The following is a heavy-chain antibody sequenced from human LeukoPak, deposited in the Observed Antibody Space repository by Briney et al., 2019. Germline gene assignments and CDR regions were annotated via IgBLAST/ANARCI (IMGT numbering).Heavy chain of an antibody. Sequence: ASVNVSCKASGYTFTIYGITWVRQAPGEGLEWMGWISTYNDNTNYAQKLQGRVTMTTDTSTSTAYMELRSLRSDDTAVYYCARRYISTIFGVVIYYFDYWGQGTLVTVSS. V-gene: IGHV1-18*01. CDR2: ISTYNDNT. CDR3: ARRYISTIFGVVIYYFDY. D-gene: IGHD3-3*01. J-gene: IGHJ4*02. CDR1: GYTFTIYG.